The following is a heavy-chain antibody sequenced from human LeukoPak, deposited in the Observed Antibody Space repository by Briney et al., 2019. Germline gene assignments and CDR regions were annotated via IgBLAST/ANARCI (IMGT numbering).Heavy chain of an antibody. CDR1: GYIFTGHY. CDR3: AIPWRYSSSWPFDY. CDR2: INPKTGGT. V-gene: IGHV1-2*06. J-gene: IGHJ4*02. D-gene: IGHD6-13*01. Sequence: GASVKVSCKASGYIFTGHYMNWVRQVPGQGLEWMGRINPKTGGTNYAQNFQGRVTMTRDTSISTTYMELSRLRPDDTAVYYCAIPWRYSSSWPFDYWGQGTLVTVSS.